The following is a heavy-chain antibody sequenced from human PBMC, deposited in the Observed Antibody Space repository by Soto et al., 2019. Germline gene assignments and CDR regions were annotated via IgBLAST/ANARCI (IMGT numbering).Heavy chain of an antibody. CDR2: ISYDGSNK. CDR1: GFTFSSYG. CDR3: AKVRGPQGGDLAAGMDV. D-gene: IGHD4-17*01. J-gene: IGHJ6*02. Sequence: GGSLRLSCAASGFTFSSYGMHWVRQAPGKGLEWVAVISYDGSNKYYADSVKGRFTISRDNSKNTLYLQMNSLRAEDTAVYYCAKVRGPQGGDLAAGMDVWGQGTTVTVSS. V-gene: IGHV3-30*18.